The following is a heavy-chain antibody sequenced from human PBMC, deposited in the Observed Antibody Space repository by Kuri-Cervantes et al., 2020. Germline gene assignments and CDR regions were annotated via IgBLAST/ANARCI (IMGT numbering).Heavy chain of an antibody. D-gene: IGHD1-7*01. CDR3: ARAPNNWNYYLYYFDY. J-gene: IGHJ4*02. Sequence: GESLKISCAASGFTFSDYYMSWIRQAPGKGLEWVSYISSSGSTIYYADSVKGRFTISRDNAKNSLYLQMNSLRAKDTAVYYCARAPNNWNYYLYYFDYWGQGTLVTVSS. CDR1: GFTFSDYY. CDR2: ISSSGSTI. V-gene: IGHV3-11*04.